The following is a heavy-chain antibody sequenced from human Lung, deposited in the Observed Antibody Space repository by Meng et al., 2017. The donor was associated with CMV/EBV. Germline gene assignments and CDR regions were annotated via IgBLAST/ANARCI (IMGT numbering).Heavy chain of an antibody. CDR1: GYTFTSYG. D-gene: IGHD2-2*01. Sequence: ASXXVSXNASGYTFTSYGIIWVRQAPGQGLEWMGWISPYDGNTNYAQTLQDRVTMTTDTPTSTAYMELRSLRSDDTAVYFCARERGYCGTTSCSYYFDYWXQGTLVTVSS. CDR2: ISPYDGNT. V-gene: IGHV1-18*01. CDR3: ARERGYCGTTSCSYYFDY. J-gene: IGHJ4*02.